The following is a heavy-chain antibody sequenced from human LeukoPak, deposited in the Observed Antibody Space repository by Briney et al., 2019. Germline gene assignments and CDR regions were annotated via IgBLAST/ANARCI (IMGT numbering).Heavy chain of an antibody. Sequence: GGSLRLSCAASGFTFSSYAMSWVRQAPGKGLEWVSAISGSGGSTYYADSVKGRFTISRDNSKNTLYLQMNSLRAEDTAVYYCAKLLYYYDSSGYDYWGQGTLVTVSS. J-gene: IGHJ4*02. V-gene: IGHV3-23*01. D-gene: IGHD3-22*01. CDR1: GFTFSSYA. CDR2: ISGSGGST. CDR3: AKLLYYYDSSGYDY.